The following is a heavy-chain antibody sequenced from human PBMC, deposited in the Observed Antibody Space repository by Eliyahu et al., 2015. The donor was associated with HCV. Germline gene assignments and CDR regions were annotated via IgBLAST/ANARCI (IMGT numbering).Heavy chain of an antibody. CDR2: IYRRGET. CDR3: ARVAAAVGTVDP. CDR1: GXSISSRSXY. D-gene: IGHD1-1*01. Sequence: QLQLQESGPGLVKPSETLSLTCTVSGXSISSRSXYWGWIRQPPGKGLEWIGSIYRRGETFYNPSRKSRVNLSIDTSKNHFSLNLRSMTAADTAIYYCARVAAAVGTVDPWGQGTLVTVSS. V-gene: IGHV4-39*02. J-gene: IGHJ5*02.